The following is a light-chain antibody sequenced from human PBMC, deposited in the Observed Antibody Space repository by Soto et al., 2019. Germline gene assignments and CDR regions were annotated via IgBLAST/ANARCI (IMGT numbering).Light chain of an antibody. CDR2: STS. V-gene: IGKV1-27*01. J-gene: IGKJ4*01. Sequence: DIEMTQSPSSLSASVGDRVTITCRASQGISTYLAWYQQKPGRSPKLLIYSTSTLQSGVPSRFSGSTSGTTFTLTMNSLQPEDVGTYYCQKYFTVPLTFGGGTKVEI. CDR1: QGISTY. CDR3: QKYFTVPLT.